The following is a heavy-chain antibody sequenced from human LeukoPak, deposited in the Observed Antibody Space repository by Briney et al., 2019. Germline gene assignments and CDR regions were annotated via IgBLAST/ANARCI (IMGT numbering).Heavy chain of an antibody. CDR2: IRYDGSNK. Sequence: GGSLRLSCAASGFTFSSYGMPWVRQAPGKGLEWVAFIRYDGSNKYYADSVKGRFTISRDNSKNTLYLQMNSLRAEDTAVYYCAKDTGTDYYDSSGYYGGFDPWGQGTLVTVSS. V-gene: IGHV3-30*02. CDR1: GFTFSSYG. CDR3: AKDTGTDYYDSSGYYGGFDP. J-gene: IGHJ5*02. D-gene: IGHD3-22*01.